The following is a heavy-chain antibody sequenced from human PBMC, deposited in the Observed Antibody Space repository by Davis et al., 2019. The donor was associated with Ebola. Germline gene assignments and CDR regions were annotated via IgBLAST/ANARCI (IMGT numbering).Heavy chain of an antibody. CDR2: INPNSGGT. CDR3: ARGHNYAHEY. J-gene: IGHJ4*02. CDR1: GYTFTGYS. Sequence: ASVKVSCKASGYTFTGYSINWVRQAPGQGLEWMGRINPNSGGTNYAQKFQGRVTMTRDTSISTVYMELSSLRYHDTADYYCARGHNYAHEYWGQGTLVTVSS. D-gene: IGHD4-11*01. V-gene: IGHV1-2*06.